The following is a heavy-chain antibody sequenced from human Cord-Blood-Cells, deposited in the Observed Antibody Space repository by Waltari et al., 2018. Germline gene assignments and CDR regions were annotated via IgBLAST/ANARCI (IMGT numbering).Heavy chain of an antibody. J-gene: IGHJ4*02. CDR2: SNPSGGST. V-gene: IGHV1-46*03. CDR3: ARARPRYSGSYYYFDY. D-gene: IGHD1-26*01. CDR1: GYTFTSYY. Sequence: QVQLVQSGAEVKKPGASVKVSCKASGYTFTSYYMHWVRQAPGQGLEWMGISNPSGGSTSYAQKFQGRVTMTRDTSTSTVYMELSSLRSEDTAVYYCARARPRYSGSYYYFDYWGQGTLVTVSS.